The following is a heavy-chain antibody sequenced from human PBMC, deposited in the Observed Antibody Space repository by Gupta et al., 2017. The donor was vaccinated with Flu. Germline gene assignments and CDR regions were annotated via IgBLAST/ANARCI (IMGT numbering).Heavy chain of an antibody. D-gene: IGHD3-9*01. V-gene: IGHV3-43D*04. CDR2: ISWDGGST. Sequence: EVQLVESGGVVVQPGGSLRLSCAASGFTFDDYAMHWVRQAPGKGLEWVSLISWDGGSTYYADSVKGRFTISRDNSKNSLYLQMNSLRAEDTALYYCAKDSSGDWLLDYWGQGTLVTVSS. J-gene: IGHJ4*02. CDR3: AKDSSGDWLLDY. CDR1: GFTFDDYA.